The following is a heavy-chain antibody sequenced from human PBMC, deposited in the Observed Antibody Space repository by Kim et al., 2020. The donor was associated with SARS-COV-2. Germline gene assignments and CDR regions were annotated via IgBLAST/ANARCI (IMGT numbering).Heavy chain of an antibody. V-gene: IGHV3-33*01. CDR1: GFTFSSSG. CDR3: ARARVSVSATAFGAYY. J-gene: IGHJ6*01. Sequence: GGSLRLSCAASGFTFSSSGMHWVRQASGKGLEWVAGIWYKGSNNYYADAAKGRFTVTRDNSENRMNRQMNSVRAETAAECECARARVSVSATAFGAYY. D-gene: IGHD3-16*01. CDR2: IWYKGSNN.